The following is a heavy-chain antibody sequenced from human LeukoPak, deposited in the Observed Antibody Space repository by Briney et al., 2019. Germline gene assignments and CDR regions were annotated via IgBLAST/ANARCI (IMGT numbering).Heavy chain of an antibody. J-gene: IGHJ4*02. V-gene: IGHV4-34*01. D-gene: IGHD6-13*01. CDR3: ARSSNSSWLIFDY. CDR2: INHSGST. Sequence: SETLSLTCAVYGGSFSGYYWSWIRQPPGKGLEWIGEINHSGSTNYNPSLKSRVTISVDTSKNQFSLKLSSVTAADTAVYYCARSSNSSWLIFDYWGQGTLVTVSS. CDR1: GGSFSGYY.